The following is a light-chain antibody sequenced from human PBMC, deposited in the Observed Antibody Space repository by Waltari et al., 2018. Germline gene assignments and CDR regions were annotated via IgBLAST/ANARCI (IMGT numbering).Light chain of an antibody. V-gene: IGLV1-40*01. Sequence: QSVLTQPPSVSGAPGPRVTISFTGSGSNLVAGHDLPWFQQLPGTAPKLLSYGNNNRPSGVPARFSGSNSGTSASLAITGLQAEDEGDYFCQSYDGSLSGSVIFGGGTKLTVL. CDR1: GSNLVAGHD. CDR2: GNN. CDR3: QSYDGSLSGSVI. J-gene: IGLJ2*01.